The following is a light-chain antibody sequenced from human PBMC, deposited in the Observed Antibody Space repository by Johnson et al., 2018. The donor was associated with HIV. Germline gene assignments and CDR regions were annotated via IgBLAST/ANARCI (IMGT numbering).Light chain of an antibody. CDR2: ENN. V-gene: IGLV1-51*02. J-gene: IGLJ1*01. CDR1: SSNIGNNY. CDR3: GAWDSSLSAYV. Sequence: QSVLTQPPSVSAAPGQKVTISCSGSSSNIGNNYVSWYQQLPGTAPKLLIYENNKRPSRIPDRFSGSKSGTSATLGLTGLQTVDEADFYCGAWDSSLSAYVFGSGTKVPVL.